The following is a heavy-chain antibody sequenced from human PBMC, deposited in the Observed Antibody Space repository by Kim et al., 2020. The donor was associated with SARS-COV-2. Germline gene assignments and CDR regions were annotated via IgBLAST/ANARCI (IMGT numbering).Heavy chain of an antibody. CDR3: AGSIAAAGTFDY. V-gene: IGHV7-4-1*02. Sequence: TYAQSFTGRLIFSLDTSVSTAYLPISSLKAEDTAVYYCAGSIAAAGTFDYWGQGTLVTVSS. D-gene: IGHD6-13*01. J-gene: IGHJ4*02.